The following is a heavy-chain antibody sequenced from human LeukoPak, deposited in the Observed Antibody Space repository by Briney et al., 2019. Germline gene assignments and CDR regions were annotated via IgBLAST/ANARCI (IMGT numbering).Heavy chain of an antibody. D-gene: IGHD5-18*01. V-gene: IGHV4-34*01. CDR3: ARAQLCCLDY. Sequence: PGGSLRLSCAASAFSFSDYNMNWVRQAPGKGLEWIGEIYHSGSTNYNPSLKSRVTISVDKSKNQFSLKLSSVTAADTAVYYCARAQLCCLDYWGQGTLVTVSS. CDR1: AFSFSDYN. CDR2: IYHSGST. J-gene: IGHJ4*02.